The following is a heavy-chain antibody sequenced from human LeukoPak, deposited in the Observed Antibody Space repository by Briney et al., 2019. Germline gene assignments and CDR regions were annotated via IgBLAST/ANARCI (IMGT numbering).Heavy chain of an antibody. CDR2: TRNKANSYTA. CDR1: GFTFSDHY. D-gene: IGHD3-10*01. CDR3: ARGPQVFYYYGSGSYFFYDY. V-gene: IGHV3-72*01. J-gene: IGHJ4*02. Sequence: GGSLRLSCAASGFTFSDHYMDWVRQAPGKGLEWVGRTRNKANSYTAEYAASVKGRFTISRDDSKNSLYLQMNSPKTEDTAVYYCARGPQVFYYYGSGSYFFYDYWGQGTLVTVSS.